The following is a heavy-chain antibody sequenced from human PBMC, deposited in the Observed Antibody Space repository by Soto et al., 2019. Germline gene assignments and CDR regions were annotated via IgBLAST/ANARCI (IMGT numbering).Heavy chain of an antibody. Sequence: SETLSLTCAVYGGSFSGYYWSWIRQPPGKGLGWIGEINHSGSTNYNPSLKSRVTISVDTSKNQFSLKLSSVTAADTAVYYCARVVLYSSSWYSRWFDPWGQGTLVTVSS. CDR2: INHSGST. D-gene: IGHD6-13*01. CDR3: ARVVLYSSSWYSRWFDP. CDR1: GGSFSGYY. J-gene: IGHJ5*02. V-gene: IGHV4-34*01.